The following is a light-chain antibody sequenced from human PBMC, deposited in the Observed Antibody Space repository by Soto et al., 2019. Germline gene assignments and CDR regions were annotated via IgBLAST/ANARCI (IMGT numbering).Light chain of an antibody. CDR3: QQYGSSPPT. Sequence: EIVLTQSPGTLSLSPGERATLSCRASQSVSANYLAWYQQKPGQAPRFLIYGASSRATGIPDRFSDSGSGTDFTLTISRLEPEDFSVYYCQQYGSSPPTFGQGTKVEIK. J-gene: IGKJ1*01. V-gene: IGKV3-20*01. CDR1: QSVSANY. CDR2: GAS.